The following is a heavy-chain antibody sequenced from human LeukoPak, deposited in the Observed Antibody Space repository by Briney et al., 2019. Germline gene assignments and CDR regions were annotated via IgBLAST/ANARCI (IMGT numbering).Heavy chain of an antibody. V-gene: IGHV3-21*01. Sequence: GGSLRLSCAASGFTFSSYSMNWVRQAPGKGLEWVSSISSSTSYIYYADSVKGRFTISRDNAKNSLYLQMNSLRPEDTAVYYCARENSGSYYQFDCWGQGTLVTVSS. CDR1: GFTFSSYS. CDR3: ARENSGSYYQFDC. CDR2: ISSSTSYI. J-gene: IGHJ4*02. D-gene: IGHD1-26*01.